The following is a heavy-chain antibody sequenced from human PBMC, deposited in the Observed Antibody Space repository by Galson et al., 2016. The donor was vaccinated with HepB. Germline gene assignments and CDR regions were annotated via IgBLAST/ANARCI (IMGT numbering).Heavy chain of an antibody. CDR1: GFTFSSYG. V-gene: IGHV3-30*18. D-gene: IGHD1-1*01. CDR3: AKDVWRGSGTDYYGKDV. Sequence: SLRLSCAAYGFTFSSYGMHWVRQAPGKGLEWVAVISCDGSDKYYADSVKGRFTISRDNSKNTLYLQMSSLRAEDTAVYYCAKDVWRGSGTDYYGKDVWGQGTTVTVSS. J-gene: IGHJ6*02. CDR2: ISCDGSDK.